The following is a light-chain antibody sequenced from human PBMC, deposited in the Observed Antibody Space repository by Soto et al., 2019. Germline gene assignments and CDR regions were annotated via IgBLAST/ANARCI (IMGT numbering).Light chain of an antibody. Sequence: DIQMTQSPSSLSASIGDRVTITCQASQNITNNLSWYQQKPGKAPNLLIYHASKLAKGVTSRFSGSGSGTDFSFIITSLQREDLATYYCQQYYALPPLTFRQGTRLEIK. CDR1: QNITNN. J-gene: IGKJ5*01. CDR3: QQYYALPPLT. V-gene: IGKV1-33*01. CDR2: HAS.